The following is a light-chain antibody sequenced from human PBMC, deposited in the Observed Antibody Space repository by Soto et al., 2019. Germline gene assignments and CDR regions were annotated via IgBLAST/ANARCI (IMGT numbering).Light chain of an antibody. CDR3: QQHNGY. V-gene: IGKV1-5*01. CDR2: AAS. Sequence: DIPMTQSPSTLSASVGDRVTITCRASQSISTWLAWYQQKPGKAPNLLIYAASSLKSGVPSRFSGSGSETEFTLTISSLQPDDFATYYCQQHNGYFGQGTKLEIK. J-gene: IGKJ2*01. CDR1: QSISTW.